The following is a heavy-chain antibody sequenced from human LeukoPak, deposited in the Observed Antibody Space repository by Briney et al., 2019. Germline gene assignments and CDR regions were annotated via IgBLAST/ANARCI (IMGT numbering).Heavy chain of an antibody. CDR1: GGSISSSSYY. V-gene: IGHV4-39*07. D-gene: IGHD1-7*01. CDR2: IYYSGST. CDR3: ARTARNYENYYYYYMDV. J-gene: IGHJ6*03. Sequence: SETLSLTCTVSGGSISSSSYYWGWIRQPPGKGLEWIGSIYYSGSTYYNPSLKSRVTISVDTSKNQFSLKLSSVTAADTAVYYCARTARNYENYYYYYMDVWGKGTTVTVSS.